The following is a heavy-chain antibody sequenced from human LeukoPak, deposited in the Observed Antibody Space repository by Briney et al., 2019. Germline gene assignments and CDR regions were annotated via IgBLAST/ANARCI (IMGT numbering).Heavy chain of an antibody. CDR3: ARDLLSPPTYYYDSSGYYYGAYYYYGMDV. Sequence: GASVKVSCKASGYTFTSYGISWVRQAPGQGLEWMGWISAYNGNTNYAQKLQGRVTMTTDTSTSTAYMELRSLRSDDTAVYYCARDLLSPPTYYYDSSGYYYGAYYYYGMDVWGQGTTVTVS. V-gene: IGHV1-18*01. D-gene: IGHD3-22*01. CDR1: GYTFTSYG. CDR2: ISAYNGNT. J-gene: IGHJ6*02.